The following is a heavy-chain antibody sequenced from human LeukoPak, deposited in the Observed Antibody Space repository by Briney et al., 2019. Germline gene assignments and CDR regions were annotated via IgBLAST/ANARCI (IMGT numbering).Heavy chain of an antibody. V-gene: IGHV4-59*12. Sequence: SETLSLTCTVSGGSISSYYWSWIRQPPGKGLEWIGYIYYSGSTYYNPSLKSRVTISVDTSKNQFSLKLSSVTAADTAVYYCARENGGYNFGYWGQGTLVTVSS. D-gene: IGHD5-12*01. CDR3: ARENGGYNFGY. CDR2: IYYSGST. CDR1: GGSISSYY. J-gene: IGHJ4*02.